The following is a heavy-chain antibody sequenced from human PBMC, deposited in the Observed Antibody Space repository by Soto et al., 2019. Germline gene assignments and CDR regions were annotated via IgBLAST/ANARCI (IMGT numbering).Heavy chain of an antibody. CDR3: ASSSSWGTLDY. D-gene: IGHD6-6*01. CDR2: IYYSGST. V-gene: IGHV4-31*03. J-gene: IGHJ4*02. Sequence: SATLCITCTVAGGSISSGGYCWSWIRQHPGKGLEWIGYIYYSGSTYYNPSLKSRVTISVDTSKNQFSLKLSSVTAADTAVYYCASSSSWGTLDYWGQGTLVTVSS. CDR1: GGSISSGGYC.